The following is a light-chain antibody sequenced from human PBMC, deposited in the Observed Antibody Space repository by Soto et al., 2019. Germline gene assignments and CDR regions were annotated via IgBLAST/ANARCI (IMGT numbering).Light chain of an antibody. V-gene: IGKV3-15*01. CDR3: PQYNNWPPKT. CDR1: QSVSSN. Sequence: EIVMTQSPATLSVSPGERATLSCRASQSVSSNLAWYQQKPGQAPRLLIYGASTRATGIPARFSGSVSGTEFTLTISRLPSEDFAVYYCPQYNNWPPKTFGQGTKLEIK. CDR2: GAS. J-gene: IGKJ1*01.